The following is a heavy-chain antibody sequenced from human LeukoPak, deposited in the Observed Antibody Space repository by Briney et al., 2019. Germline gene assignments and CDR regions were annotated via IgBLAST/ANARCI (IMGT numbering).Heavy chain of an antibody. CDR1: GFTFSSYA. J-gene: IGHJ4*02. V-gene: IGHV3-30*18. Sequence: QPGRSLRLSCAASGFTFSSYAMHWVRQAPGKGLEWLAVISYDGSNKYYADSVKGRFTISRDNSKNTLYLQMNSLRAEDTAVYHCAKDLMYYFDYWGQGTPVTVSS. CDR2: ISYDGSNK. CDR3: AKDLMYYFDY. D-gene: IGHD2-8*01.